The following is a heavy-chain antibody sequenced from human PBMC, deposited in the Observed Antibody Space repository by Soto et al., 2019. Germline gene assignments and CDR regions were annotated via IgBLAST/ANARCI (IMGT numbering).Heavy chain of an antibody. Sequence: DVQVLESVGGLVQPGGSLRLSCEASGFTINNYGMAWVRQAPGKGLEWVSAISGRDAYTYYADSVQGRFTISRDNSRNTLYLQMNSLTAEDTALYYCAKVERMTPYTHLRWGQGTLVTVSS. V-gene: IGHV3-23*01. J-gene: IGHJ4*02. CDR3: AKVERMTPYTHLR. D-gene: IGHD1-26*01. CDR2: ISGRDAYT. CDR1: GFTINNYG.